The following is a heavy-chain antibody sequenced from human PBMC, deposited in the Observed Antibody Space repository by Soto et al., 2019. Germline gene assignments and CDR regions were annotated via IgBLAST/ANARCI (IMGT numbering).Heavy chain of an antibody. CDR2: IIPIFGTA. J-gene: IGHJ6*02. Sequence: GASVKVSCKASGGTFSSYAISWVRQAPGQGLEWMGGIIPIFGTANYAQKFQGRVTITADESTSTAYMELSSLRSEDTAVYYCASHSSGWSGYYYYGMDVWGQGTTVTVSS. D-gene: IGHD6-19*01. V-gene: IGHV1-69*13. CDR1: GGTFSSYA. CDR3: ASHSSGWSGYYYYGMDV.